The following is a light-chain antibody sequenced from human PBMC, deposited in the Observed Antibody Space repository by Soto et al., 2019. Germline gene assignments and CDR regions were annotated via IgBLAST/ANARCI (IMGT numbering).Light chain of an antibody. V-gene: IGKV3-20*01. CDR1: QSISSSY. J-gene: IGKJ2*01. Sequence: EIVLTQSPGTLSLSPGERATLSCRASQSISSSYLAWYQQKPGQAPRLLIYGASSRATGIPDRFSGSGSGTDFTLTISSLEPEDFAVYYCQQYGSSPRAMYTFGQGTKLEIK. CDR2: GAS. CDR3: QQYGSSPRAMYT.